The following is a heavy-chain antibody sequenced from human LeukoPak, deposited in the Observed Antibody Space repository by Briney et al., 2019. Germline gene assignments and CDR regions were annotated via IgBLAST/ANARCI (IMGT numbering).Heavy chain of an antibody. CDR2: ISYDGSNK. D-gene: IGHD2-21*02. CDR1: GFTFSSYA. J-gene: IGHJ5*02. V-gene: IGHV3-30*04. Sequence: AGGSLRLSCAASGFTFSSYAMHWVRQAPGKGLEWVAVISYDGSNKYYADSVKGRFTISRDNSKNTLYLQMNSLRAEDTAVYYCARDRCGGDCGFNPWSQGTLVTVSS. CDR3: ARDRCGGDCGFNP.